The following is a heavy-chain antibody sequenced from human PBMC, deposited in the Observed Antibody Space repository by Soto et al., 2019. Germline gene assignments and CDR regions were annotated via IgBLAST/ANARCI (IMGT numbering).Heavy chain of an antibody. D-gene: IGHD2-15*01. J-gene: IGHJ4*02. CDR3: VKQAHGLDGVAFDY. Sequence: PGGSLIHSCSASDFIFSESTIYWVRQVPGKGLEAISAVSTSGRSTYYADSVKDRFTISRDNSKNTLFLQMGSLRPEDTAIYYCVKQAHGLDGVAFDYWGQGTQVTVSS. V-gene: IGHV3-64D*06. CDR1: DFIFSEST. CDR2: VSTSGRST.